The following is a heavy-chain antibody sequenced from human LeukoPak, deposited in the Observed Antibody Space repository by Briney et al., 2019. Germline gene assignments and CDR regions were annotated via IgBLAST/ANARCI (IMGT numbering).Heavy chain of an antibody. J-gene: IGHJ4*02. V-gene: IGHV3-7*01. D-gene: IGHD4-23*01. CDR1: GFTFSSYW. CDR2: IKQDGSEN. Sequence: GGSLRLSCAASGFTFSSYWMSWVRQAPGKGLEWVANIKQDGSENYYVDSVKGRFTVSRDNAKNSLYLQMNSLRPEDTAVYYCATNYGGNPFDYWGQGTLVTVSS. CDR3: ATNYGGNPFDY.